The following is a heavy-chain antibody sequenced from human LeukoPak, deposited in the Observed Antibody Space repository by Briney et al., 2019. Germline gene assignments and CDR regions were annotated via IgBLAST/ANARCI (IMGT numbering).Heavy chain of an antibody. CDR2: ISSSSISI. CDR3: SSAGGD. D-gene: IGHD6-13*01. CDR1: GFTFSSYE. Sequence: GGSLRLSCAASGFTFSSYEMNWVRQAPGKGLEWVSYISSSSISIYYADSVKGRFTISRDKAKNSLYLQMNSLRAEDTAVYYCSSAGGDWGQGTRVTVSS. V-gene: IGHV3-48*03. J-gene: IGHJ4*02.